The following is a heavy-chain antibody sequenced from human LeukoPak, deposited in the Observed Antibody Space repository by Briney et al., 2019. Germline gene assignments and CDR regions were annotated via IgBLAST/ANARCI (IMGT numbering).Heavy chain of an antibody. CDR3: ARDGAYSYTY. CDR2: IWHDGNNK. J-gene: IGHJ4*02. V-gene: IGHV3-33*01. CDR1: GFTFNDYG. D-gene: IGHD5-18*01. Sequence: GGSLRLSCAASGFTFNDYGMHWVRQAPGKGLEWVAIIWHDGNNKYYADSVRGRFTISRDNSKNTLYLEMNSLRAEDTAVYYCARDGAYSYTYWGQGTLVIVSS.